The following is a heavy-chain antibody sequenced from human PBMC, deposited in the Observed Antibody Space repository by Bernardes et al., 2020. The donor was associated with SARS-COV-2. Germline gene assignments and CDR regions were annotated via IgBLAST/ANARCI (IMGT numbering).Heavy chain of an antibody. J-gene: IGHJ4*02. V-gene: IGHV3-48*01. CDR3: ARDEGVGPRVY. Sequence: GGSLRLSCAASGFTLSSSAMNWVRQAPGQRLEWVSYISASGTIYYADSVKGRFTISRDNAKNSLYLQMNSLRVEDTAVYYCARDEGVGPRVYWGQGTLVTVSS. CDR1: GFTLSSSA. CDR2: ISASGTI. D-gene: IGHD1-26*01.